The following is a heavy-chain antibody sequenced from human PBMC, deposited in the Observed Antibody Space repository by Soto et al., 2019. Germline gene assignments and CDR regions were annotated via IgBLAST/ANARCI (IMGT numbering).Heavy chain of an antibody. CDR3: ARVGNYYFDD. D-gene: IGHD4-4*01. CDR1: TGSISSYY. V-gene: IGHV4-59*01. J-gene: IGHJ4*02. Sequence: PSETLSLTCTVSTGSISSYYWSWIRQPPGKGLEWIGYIHYTGSTNYNPYLKSRVTISVDTSKNQFSLKLSSVSAADTAVYYCARVGNYYFDDWGQGTLVTVSS. CDR2: IHYTGST.